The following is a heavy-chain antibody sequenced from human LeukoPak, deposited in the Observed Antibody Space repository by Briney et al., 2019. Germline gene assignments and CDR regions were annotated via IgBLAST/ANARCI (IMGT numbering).Heavy chain of an antibody. CDR1: GYTFTGYY. Sequence: ASVKVSCKASGYTFTGYYMHWVRQAPGQGLEWMGWINPNSGGTNYAQKFRGRVTMTRDTSISTAYMELSRLRSDDTAVYYCARDHQGYYDSSGLGYWGQGTLVTVSS. J-gene: IGHJ4*02. CDR3: ARDHQGYYDSSGLGY. D-gene: IGHD3-22*01. V-gene: IGHV1-2*02. CDR2: INPNSGGT.